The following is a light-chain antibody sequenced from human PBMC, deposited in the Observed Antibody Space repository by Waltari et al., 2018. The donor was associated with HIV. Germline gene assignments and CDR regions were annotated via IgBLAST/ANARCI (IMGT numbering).Light chain of an antibody. V-gene: IGKV3-20*01. Sequence: EVVLTQSPGTLSLSPGARASLSCSARPTGTKTYIAWYQQKPGQPPRRLMYGTSIRASDIPDRFSGSGSGADATLTISRLDPEDFAMYYCQQYGRSVAVTFGGGTKLESK. CDR2: GTS. CDR3: QQYGRSVAVT. J-gene: IGKJ4*01. CDR1: PTGTKTY.